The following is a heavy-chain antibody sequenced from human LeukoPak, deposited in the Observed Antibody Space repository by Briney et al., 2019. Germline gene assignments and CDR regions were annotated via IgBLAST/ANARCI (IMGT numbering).Heavy chain of an antibody. D-gene: IGHD2-15*01. J-gene: IGHJ5*02. CDR2: IYPGDSDT. V-gene: IGHV5-51*01. CDR3: ARSPPYCSGGSCYPKAFDP. Sequence: GEPLKISCKGSGYTFTSDWIAWVRQMPGKGLEYMGIIYPGDSDTRYSPSFEGHVTFSADESTSTAYLQWSSLKASDTAMYYCARSPPYCSGGSCYPKAFDPWGQGTLVTVSS. CDR1: GYTFTSDW.